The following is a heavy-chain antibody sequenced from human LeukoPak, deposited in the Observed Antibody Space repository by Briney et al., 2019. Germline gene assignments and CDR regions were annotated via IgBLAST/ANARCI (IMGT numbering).Heavy chain of an antibody. Sequence: GGSLRLSCAVSGFTFSTYDMHWVRQATGYGLEWVSSIATVGDTFYSASVKGRFTISREDDKNTVYLQMNSLRAGDTAVYYCLTGRNGWHYWGQGTLVTVSS. CDR2: IATVGDT. CDR1: GFTFSTYD. V-gene: IGHV3-13*01. D-gene: IGHD6-19*01. J-gene: IGHJ4*02. CDR3: LTGRNGWHY.